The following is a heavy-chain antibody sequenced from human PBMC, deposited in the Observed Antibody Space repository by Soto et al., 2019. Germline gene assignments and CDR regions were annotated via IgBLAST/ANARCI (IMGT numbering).Heavy chain of an antibody. Sequence: ASVKVSCKASGYTFTSYGISWVRQAPGQGLEWMGWISAYNGNTNHAQKLQGRVTMTTDTSTSTAYTELRSLRSDDTAVYYCARWHGELAAVYYYYGMDVWGQGTTVTVSS. CDR2: ISAYNGNT. CDR1: GYTFTSYG. CDR3: ARWHGELAAVYYYYGMDV. V-gene: IGHV1-18*01. J-gene: IGHJ6*02. D-gene: IGHD3-10*01.